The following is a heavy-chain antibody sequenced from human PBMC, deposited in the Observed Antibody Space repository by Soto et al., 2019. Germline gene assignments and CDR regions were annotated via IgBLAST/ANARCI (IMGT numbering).Heavy chain of an antibody. J-gene: IGHJ4*02. Sequence: PSETLSLTCNVAGGSISSKGFYCGWVRQAPGKGLEWLGSIDYSGDAYYNPSLKSRLTISVGTSKTEFSLEVRSVTAADTAVYYCERHFCTGGPCYFDYWGQGILVTVSS. CDR3: ERHFCTGGPCYFDY. CDR2: IDYSGDA. D-gene: IGHD2-8*02. CDR1: GGSISSKGFY. V-gene: IGHV4-39*01.